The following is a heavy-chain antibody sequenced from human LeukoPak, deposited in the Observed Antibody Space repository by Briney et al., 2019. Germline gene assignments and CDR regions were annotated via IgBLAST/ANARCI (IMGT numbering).Heavy chain of an antibody. CDR1: GGTFSSYA. CDR3: ARDVNGDYGFDY. V-gene: IGHV1-69*13. D-gene: IGHD4-17*01. Sequence: SVKVSCKASGGTFSSYAISWVRQAPGQGLEWMGVIIPIFGTANYAQKFQGRVTITADESTSTAYMELSSLRSEDTAVYYCARDVNGDYGFDYWGQGTLVTVSS. J-gene: IGHJ4*02. CDR2: IIPIFGTA.